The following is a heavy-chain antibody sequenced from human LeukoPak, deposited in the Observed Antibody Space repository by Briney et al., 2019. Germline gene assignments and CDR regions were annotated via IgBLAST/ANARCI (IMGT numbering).Heavy chain of an antibody. CDR1: GFTFSSYG. CDR3: AKGGGSSWSNYYYYMDV. V-gene: IGHV3-30*02. Sequence: QTGGSLRLSCAASGFTFSSYGMHWVRQAPGKGLEWVAFIRYDGSNKYYADSVKGRFTISRDNSKNTLYLQMNSLRAEDTAVYYCAKGGGSSWSNYYYYMDVWGKGTTVTISS. J-gene: IGHJ6*03. CDR2: IRYDGSNK. D-gene: IGHD6-13*01.